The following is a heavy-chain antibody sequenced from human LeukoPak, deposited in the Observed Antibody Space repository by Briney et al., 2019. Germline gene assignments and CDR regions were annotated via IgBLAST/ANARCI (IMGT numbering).Heavy chain of an antibody. J-gene: IGHJ4*02. D-gene: IGHD1/OR15-1a*01. CDR3: ARSNCNSCYLGVWYYFDY. CDR1: GFXVSSNY. Sequence: GGSLRLSCGASGFXVSSNYISWVRQAPGKGLEWVSVIYSGGDTYYTDSVKGRFTISRDNSKNTLYLQMNSLRAEDTAVYYCARSNCNSCYLGVWYYFDYWGQGTLVTVSS. CDR2: IYSGGDT. V-gene: IGHV3-66*01.